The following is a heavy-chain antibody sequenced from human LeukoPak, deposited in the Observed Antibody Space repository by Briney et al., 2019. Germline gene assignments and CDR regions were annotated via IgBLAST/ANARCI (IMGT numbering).Heavy chain of an antibody. CDR2: ISSSSSTI. V-gene: IGHV3-48*01. D-gene: IGHD2-2*02. J-gene: IGHJ3*02. Sequence: PGGSLRLSCAASGFTFSSYAMNWVRQAPGKGLEWVSYISSSSSTIYYADSVKGRFTISRDNAKNSLYLQMNSLRAEDTAVYYCARDRYCSSTCCYKIDAFDIWGQGTMVTVSS. CDR3: ARDRYCSSTCCYKIDAFDI. CDR1: GFTFSSYA.